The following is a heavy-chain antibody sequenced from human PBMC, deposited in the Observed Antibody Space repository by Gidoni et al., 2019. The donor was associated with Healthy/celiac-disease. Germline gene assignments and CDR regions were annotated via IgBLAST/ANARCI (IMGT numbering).Heavy chain of an antibody. CDR3: TTGLLVNY. CDR2: IKSKTDGRTT. J-gene: IGHJ4*02. CDR1: GFTFSNAW. D-gene: IGHD2-21*01. Sequence: EVQLVESGGGLVKPGGSLRLSCAASGFTFSNAWMSWVRQAPGKGLEWVGRIKSKTDGRTTDYAAPVKGRFTISRDDSKNTLYLQMNSLKTEDTAVYYCTTGLLVNYWGQGTLVTVSS. V-gene: IGHV3-15*01.